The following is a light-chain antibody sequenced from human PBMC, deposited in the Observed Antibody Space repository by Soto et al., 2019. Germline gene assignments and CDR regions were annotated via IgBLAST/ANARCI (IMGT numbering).Light chain of an antibody. Sequence: DSQMTQSPSSLSASVGDRVTITCRASQSISSYLNWYQQKPGKAPKLLIYAASSLQSGVPSKFSGSGSGTDFTLTISSLQPEDFATYYWQQSYSTPGTFGQGTKAEIK. V-gene: IGKV1-39*01. CDR1: QSISSY. CDR2: AAS. J-gene: IGKJ1*01. CDR3: QQSYSTPGT.